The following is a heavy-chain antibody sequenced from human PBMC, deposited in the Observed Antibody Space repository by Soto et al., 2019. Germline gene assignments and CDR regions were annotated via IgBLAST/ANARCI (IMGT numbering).Heavy chain of an antibody. D-gene: IGHD1-26*01. J-gene: IGHJ6*02. CDR1: GFSFSDYF. Sequence: GASVKVSCKASGFSFSDYFMHWVRQAPGQGLEWMGIINPSGDTYLAQRFQGRVTMNRDTSIGTAYMELRGLTSDDTAEYYCAKGGAIVAAGTRVYLYNAMDVWGQGTTVTVSS. V-gene: IGHV1-2*02. CDR3: AKGGAIVAAGTRVYLYNAMDV. CDR2: INPSGDT.